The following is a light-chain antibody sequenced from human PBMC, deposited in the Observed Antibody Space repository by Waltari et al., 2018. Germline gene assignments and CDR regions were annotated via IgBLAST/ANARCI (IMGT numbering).Light chain of an antibody. J-gene: IGLJ2*01. CDR2: EGS. CDR3: CSYAGSSTFDVV. Sequence: QSALTQPAPVSGSPGQSITISCTGTSSDVGSYNLVSWYQQHPGKAPKLMIYEGSKRPSGVSNXFSGSKSGNTASLTISGLQAEDEADYYCCSYAGSSTFDVVFGGGTKLTVL. CDR1: SSDVGSYNL. V-gene: IGLV2-23*03.